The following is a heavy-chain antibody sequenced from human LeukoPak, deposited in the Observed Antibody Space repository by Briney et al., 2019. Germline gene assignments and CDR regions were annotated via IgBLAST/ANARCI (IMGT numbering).Heavy chain of an antibody. CDR3: AREIGEDTAMVHPPYYYYYMHV. CDR2: INPNSGGT. CDR1: GYTFTGYY. V-gene: IGHV1-2*02. J-gene: IGHJ6*03. D-gene: IGHD5-18*01. Sequence: ASVKVSFNASGYTFTGYYMHLVRHAPGQGLEWMGWINPNSGGTNYAQKFQGRVTMTRDTSISTAYMELSRLRSDDTAVYYCAREIGEDTAMVHPPYYYYYMHVWGKGTTVTVSS.